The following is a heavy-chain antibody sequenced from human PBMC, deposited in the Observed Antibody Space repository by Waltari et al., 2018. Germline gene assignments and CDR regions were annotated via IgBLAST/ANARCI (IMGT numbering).Heavy chain of an antibody. D-gene: IGHD1-26*01. Sequence: QVQLQESGPGLVKPSQTLSLTCTVSGGSISSGSYYWSCIRQPAGKGLEWIGRIYTSGSTNYNPSLKSRVTISVDTSKNQFSLKLSSVTAADTAVYYCARDWDGSYYYMDVWGKGTTVTVSS. CDR3: ARDWDGSYYYMDV. J-gene: IGHJ6*03. CDR1: GGSISSGSYY. V-gene: IGHV4-61*02. CDR2: IYTSGST.